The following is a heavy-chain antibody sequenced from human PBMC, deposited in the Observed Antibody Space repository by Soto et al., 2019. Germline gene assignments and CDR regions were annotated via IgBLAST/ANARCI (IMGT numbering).Heavy chain of an antibody. CDR2: TYYRSKWYN. D-gene: IGHD6-13*01. V-gene: IGHV6-1*01. Sequence: PSQTLSLTCAISGDSVSSNSAAWNWIRQSPSRGLEWLGRTYYRSKWYNDYAVSVKSRITINPDTSKNQFSLQLSSVTPEDTAVYYCAREESNSWSGYYYYYGMDVWGQGTTVTVSS. CDR1: GDSVSSNSAA. CDR3: AREESNSWSGYYYYYGMDV. J-gene: IGHJ6*02.